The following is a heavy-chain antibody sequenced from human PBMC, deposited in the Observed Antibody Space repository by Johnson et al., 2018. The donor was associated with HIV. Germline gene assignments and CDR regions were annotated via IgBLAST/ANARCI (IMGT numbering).Heavy chain of an antibody. CDR1: GFTFSSYG. J-gene: IGHJ3*02. Sequence: QVQLVESGGGVVRPGGSLRLSCAASGFTFSSYGMHWVRQAPGQGLEWVAYIRNDASNKYYANSVKGRFTISRDNSKNTVYLHMSTLRAEDTAVYYCARDRADSSSWFTAFDIWGQGTMVTVSS. CDR2: IRNDASNK. D-gene: IGHD6-13*01. CDR3: ARDRADSSSWFTAFDI. V-gene: IGHV3-30*02.